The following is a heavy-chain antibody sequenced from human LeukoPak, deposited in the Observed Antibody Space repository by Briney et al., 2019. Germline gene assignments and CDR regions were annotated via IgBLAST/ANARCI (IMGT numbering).Heavy chain of an antibody. D-gene: IGHD1-26*01. J-gene: IGHJ4*02. Sequence: SETLSLTCTVSGGSISSGSYYWSWIRQPAGKGLEWIGRIYTSGSTNYNPSLKSRVTISVDTSKNQFSLKLSSVTAADTAVYYCARDYLGAGTVGATSGYWGQGTLVTVSS. CDR3: ARDYLGAGTVGATSGY. CDR2: IYTSGST. CDR1: GGSISSGSYY. V-gene: IGHV4-61*02.